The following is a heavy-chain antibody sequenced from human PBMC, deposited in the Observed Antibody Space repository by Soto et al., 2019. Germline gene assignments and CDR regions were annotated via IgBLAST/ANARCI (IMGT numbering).Heavy chain of an antibody. Sequence: GGSLRLSCAASGFILSSYGMHRVRQARGRGLEWVAAISFGGSNRYDSDSVKVRFAISRDTSKNTLYLQMNSLRAEDTALYYCAKAAVDTAINWFDPWGQGTLVTVSS. CDR1: GFILSSYG. CDR3: AKAAVDTAINWFDP. V-gene: IGHV3-30*18. D-gene: IGHD5-18*01. CDR2: ISFGGSNR. J-gene: IGHJ5*02.